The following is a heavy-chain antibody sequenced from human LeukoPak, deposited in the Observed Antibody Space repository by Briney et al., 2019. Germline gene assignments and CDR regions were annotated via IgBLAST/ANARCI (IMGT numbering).Heavy chain of an antibody. CDR1: GGSISSGGYY. CDR2: IYYSGST. CDR3: ARDLGTTVVTRGWFDP. D-gene: IGHD4-23*01. V-gene: IGHV4-31*03. Sequence: SQTLSLTCTVSGGSISSGGYYWSWIRQHPGKGLEWIGYIYYSGSTYYNPSLKSRVTISVDTSKNQFSLKLSSVTAADTAVYYCARDLGTTVVTRGWFDPWGQGTLVTVSS. J-gene: IGHJ5*02.